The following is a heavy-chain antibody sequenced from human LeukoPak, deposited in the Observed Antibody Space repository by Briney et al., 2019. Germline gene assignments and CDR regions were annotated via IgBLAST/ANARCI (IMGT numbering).Heavy chain of an antibody. V-gene: IGHV4-34*01. CDR1: GGSFSGHY. J-gene: IGHJ4*02. Sequence: PSETLSLTCAVYGGSFSGHYWSWIRQPPGKGLEWIGEITHRGITNYNPSLVSRVTISVDRSKNQFSLKLSSVTAADTAVYYCARVVASGYSGYDCFDYWGQGTLVTVSS. D-gene: IGHD5-12*01. CDR3: ARVVASGYSGYDCFDY. CDR2: ITHRGIT.